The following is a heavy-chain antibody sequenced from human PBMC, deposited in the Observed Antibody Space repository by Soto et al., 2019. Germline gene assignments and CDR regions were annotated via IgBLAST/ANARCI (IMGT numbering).Heavy chain of an antibody. CDR3: ARVWGALAPIAGWFGP. D-gene: IGHD3-16*01. CDR2: IDQTGST. Sequence: QVQLQESGPGLVKPSGTLSLTCAVSNGSITSGNWWSWVRQPPGKGLEWIGDIDQTGSTNYNPSIRSRVIISVDKSKNNFSLSLSSVTAADTAVYFCARVWGALAPIAGWFGPWGRGILVTVSS. CDR1: NGSITSGNW. V-gene: IGHV4-4*02. J-gene: IGHJ5*02.